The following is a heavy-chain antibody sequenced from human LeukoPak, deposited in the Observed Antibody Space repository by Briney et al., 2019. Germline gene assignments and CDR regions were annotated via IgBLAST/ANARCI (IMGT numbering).Heavy chain of an antibody. CDR3: AKDHPSSGWPAFDY. D-gene: IGHD6-19*01. V-gene: IGHV3-23*01. CDR2: ISNIDKT. J-gene: IGHJ4*02. CDR1: GFSVSSRA. Sequence: GGSLRLSCAASGFSVSSRAMSWVRQAPGKGLEWVSSISNIDKTYYADSVRGRFTISRDSSENTVSLQMDSLRAEDTALYFCAKDHPSSGWPAFDYWGQGTLVTVS.